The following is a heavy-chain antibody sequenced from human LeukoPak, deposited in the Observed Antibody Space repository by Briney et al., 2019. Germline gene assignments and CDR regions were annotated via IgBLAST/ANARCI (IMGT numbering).Heavy chain of an antibody. CDR3: ARDYYDSSGYSRFDP. J-gene: IGHJ5*02. V-gene: IGHV1-69*01. Sequence: SVKVSCKASGGTVSSYAISGVRQAPGQGLEWMGGIIPIFGTANYAQKFQGRVTIAADESTSTAYMDLSSLRSEDTAVYYCARDYYDSSGYSRFDPWGQGTLVTVSS. CDR1: GGTVSSYA. CDR2: IIPIFGTA. D-gene: IGHD3-22*01.